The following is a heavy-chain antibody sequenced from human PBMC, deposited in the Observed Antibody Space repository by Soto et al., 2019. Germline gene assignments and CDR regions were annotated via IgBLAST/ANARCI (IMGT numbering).Heavy chain of an antibody. Sequence: PGGSLRLSCAASGFTFSDHYMDWVRQAPGKGLEWVGRTRNKANSYTTEYAASVKGRFTVSRDDSQNSLYLQMKSLKTDDTAVYYCTSSSCXSSGVDASVIWAQRTMVTVSS. V-gene: IGHV3-72*01. D-gene: IGHD3-10*01. CDR3: TSSSCXSSGVDASVI. J-gene: IGHJ3*02. CDR2: TRNKANSYTT. CDR1: GFTFSDHY.